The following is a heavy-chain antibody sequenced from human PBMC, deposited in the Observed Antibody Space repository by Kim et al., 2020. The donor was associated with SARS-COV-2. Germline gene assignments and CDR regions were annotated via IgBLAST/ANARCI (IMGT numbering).Heavy chain of an antibody. J-gene: IGHJ6*02. D-gene: IGHD3-16*01. CDR3: ARDLYDYVWGSFYGMDV. V-gene: IGHV3-53*01. Sequence: VKGRFTNSRDNSKNTLYLQMNSLRAEDTAVYYCARDLYDYVWGSFYGMDVWGQGTTVTVSS.